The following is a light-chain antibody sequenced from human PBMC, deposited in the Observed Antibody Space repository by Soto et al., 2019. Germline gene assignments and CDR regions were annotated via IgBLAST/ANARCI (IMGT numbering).Light chain of an antibody. CDR3: QQHGKSVT. J-gene: IGKJ4*01. Sequence: EIVLTQSPATLSLSPGERATLSCRASQSVGDYLAWYQRKPGQPPRLLIYDASNRATGIPARFSGSGSGTDFTLTISSLEPEDFALYYCQQHGKSVTFGGGTEVEIK. V-gene: IGKV3-11*01. CDR1: QSVGDY. CDR2: DAS.